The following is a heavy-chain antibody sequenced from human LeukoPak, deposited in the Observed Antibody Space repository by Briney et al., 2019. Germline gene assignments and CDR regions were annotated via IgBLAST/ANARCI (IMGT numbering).Heavy chain of an antibody. D-gene: IGHD6-19*01. Sequence: SETLSLTCTISGGSMGGYHWSWIRQSPGGGLEWIGYISYTGSTSYNPSLRSRVTISLNTPENQFSLRLTSVTAADTAVYYCARAVTGTSLVDFWGQGTLVAVSS. CDR2: ISYTGST. CDR1: GGSMGGYH. J-gene: IGHJ4*02. V-gene: IGHV4-59*08. CDR3: ARAVTGTSLVDF.